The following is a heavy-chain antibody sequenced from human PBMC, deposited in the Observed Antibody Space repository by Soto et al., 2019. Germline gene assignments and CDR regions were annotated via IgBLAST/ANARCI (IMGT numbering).Heavy chain of an antibody. D-gene: IGHD2-15*01. CDR3: ARVPSSSGRAHFDY. J-gene: IGHJ4*02. Sequence: PGESLRLSCAASGFTFSSYAMHWVRQAPGKGLEWVAVISYDGSNKYYADSVKGRFTISRDNSKNTLYLQMNSLRAEDTAVYYCARVPSSSGRAHFDYWGQGTLVTVSS. CDR2: ISYDGSNK. CDR1: GFTFSSYA. V-gene: IGHV3-30-3*01.